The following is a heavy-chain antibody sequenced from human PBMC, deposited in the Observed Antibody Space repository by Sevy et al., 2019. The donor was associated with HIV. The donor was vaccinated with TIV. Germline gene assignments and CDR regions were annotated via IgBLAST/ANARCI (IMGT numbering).Heavy chain of an antibody. CDR1: GFTVSSNY. CDR2: IYSGGST. J-gene: IGHJ4*02. V-gene: IGHV3-53*01. CDR3: ARVPVLWFGELPEYYFDY. Sequence: GGSLRLSCAASGFTVSSNYMSWVRQAPGKGLEWVSVIYSGGSTYYADSVKGRFTISRANSKNTLYLQMNSLRAEDTAVYYCARVPVLWFGELPEYYFDYWGQGTLVTVSS. D-gene: IGHD3-10*01.